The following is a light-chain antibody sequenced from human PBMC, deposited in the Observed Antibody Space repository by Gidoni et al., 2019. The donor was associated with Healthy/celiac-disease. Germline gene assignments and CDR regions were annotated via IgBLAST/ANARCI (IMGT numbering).Light chain of an antibody. V-gene: IGKV1-39*01. CDR2: AAS. J-gene: IGKJ4*01. Sequence: DIQITQSPSSLSAAVGYRVTITCRASQRISSYLNWYQQKPGKAPKLLIYAASSLQSGVPSRFSGSGSGTDFTLTISSLQPEDFATYYCQQSYSTPLTFGGGTKVEIK. CDR3: QQSYSTPLT. CDR1: QRISSY.